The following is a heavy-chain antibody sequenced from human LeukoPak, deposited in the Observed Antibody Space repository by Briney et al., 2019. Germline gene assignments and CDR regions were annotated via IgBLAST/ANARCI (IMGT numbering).Heavy chain of an antibody. Sequence: PSETLSLTCTVSGGSVSSGSYYWSWIRQPPGKGLEWIGYIYYSGSTNYSPSLKSRVTISVDTSKNQFSLKLSSVTAADTAVYYCARESIAVAGRIDYWGQGTLVTVSS. CDR3: ARESIAVAGRIDY. V-gene: IGHV4-61*01. CDR1: GGSVSSGSYY. CDR2: IYYSGST. J-gene: IGHJ4*02. D-gene: IGHD6-19*01.